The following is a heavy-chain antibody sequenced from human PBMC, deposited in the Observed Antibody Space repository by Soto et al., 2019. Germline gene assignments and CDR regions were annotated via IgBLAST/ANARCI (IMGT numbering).Heavy chain of an antibody. D-gene: IGHD2-21*01. CDR2: VSSSGSST. CDR3: ARRDCGSGRNCEFGAPALAY. J-gene: IGHJ4*02. CDR1: GFTFSNYD. Sequence: EVQLLESGGDLVQPGGSLRLSCAASGFTFSNYDMSWVRQAPGKGLEWVSSVSSSGSSTYYADSVKGRFTISRDNSKNILYLQMSSLGAADTAFYHCARRDCGSGRNCEFGAPALAYWGQGSLVTVIS. V-gene: IGHV3-23*01.